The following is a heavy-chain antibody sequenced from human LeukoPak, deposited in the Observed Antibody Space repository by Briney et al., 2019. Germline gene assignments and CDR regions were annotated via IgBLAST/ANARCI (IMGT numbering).Heavy chain of an antibody. D-gene: IGHD2-21*02. J-gene: IGHJ4*02. CDR1: GFTLSSFR. V-gene: IGHV3-23*01. Sequence: GGSLRLSCAASGFTLSSFRMSWVRQTPGNGLEWVSRIIDGGVTAYADSVKGRFTISRDNSMNTLFLQMNSLRAEDTAVYYCTKGASFYVTAPDFWGPGTLVTVSS. CDR2: IIDGGVT. CDR3: TKGASFYVTAPDF.